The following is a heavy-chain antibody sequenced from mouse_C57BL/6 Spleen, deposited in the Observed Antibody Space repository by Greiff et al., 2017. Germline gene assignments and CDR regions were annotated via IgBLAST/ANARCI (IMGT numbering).Heavy chain of an antibody. CDR2: IYPGSGST. Sequence: QVQLQQPGAELVKPGASVKMSCKASGYTFTSYWITWVKQRPGQGLEWIGDIYPGSGSTNYNEKFKGKATLTVDTSSSTAYMQLSSLTSEDSAVYYCAREGIYYDYDEGFAYGGQGTLVTVSA. J-gene: IGHJ3*01. V-gene: IGHV1-55*01. D-gene: IGHD2-4*01. CDR1: GYTFTSYW. CDR3: AREGIYYDYDEGFAY.